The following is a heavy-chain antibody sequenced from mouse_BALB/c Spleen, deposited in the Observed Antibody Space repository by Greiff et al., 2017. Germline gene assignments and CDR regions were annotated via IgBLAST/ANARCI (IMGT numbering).Heavy chain of an antibody. CDR3: ARGIYAMDD. V-gene: IGHV2-6-7*01. CDR1: GFSLTGYG. J-gene: IGHJ4*01. CDR2: IWGDGST. Sequence: QVQLQQSGPGLVAPSQSLSITCTVSGFSLTGYGVNWVRQPPGKGLEWLGMIWGDGSTDYNSALKSRLSISKDNSKSQVFLKMNRLQTDDTARYYCARGIYAMDDWGQGTSVTVSS.